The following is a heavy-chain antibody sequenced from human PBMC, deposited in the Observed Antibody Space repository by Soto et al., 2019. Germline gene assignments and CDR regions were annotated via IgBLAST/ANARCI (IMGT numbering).Heavy chain of an antibody. Sequence: QVQLQQRGAGLLKPSETLSLTCAVYGGAFRDYHWSWIRQPPGQGLERIWEIDHCGSTNYNPSLKSRDSISLDRSQNQFSLKLKSVTAADSAVYYCARGHIVLVPAVILLDGINYFDPWGEATLVTITS. CDR3: ARGHIVLVPAVILLDGINYFDP. CDR1: GGAFRDYH. CDR2: IDHCGST. D-gene: IGHD2-2*01. V-gene: IGHV4-34*01. J-gene: IGHJ5*02.